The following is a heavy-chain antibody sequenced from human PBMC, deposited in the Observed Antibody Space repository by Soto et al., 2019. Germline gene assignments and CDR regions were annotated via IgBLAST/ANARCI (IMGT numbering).Heavy chain of an antibody. J-gene: IGHJ4*02. CDR3: ARDRSYSNYDGFDY. CDR2: FFSDGRT. Sequence: EVQLVASGGGLVQPGGSLRLSCAASGFTVSSNYMNWVRQAPGKGLEWVSVFFSDGRTYYAESVKGRFTMSRDNSKNTLYLRMNRLRAEDTAVYYCARDRSYSNYDGFDYWGQGTLVTVSS. D-gene: IGHD4-4*01. CDR1: GFTVSSNY. V-gene: IGHV3-66*01.